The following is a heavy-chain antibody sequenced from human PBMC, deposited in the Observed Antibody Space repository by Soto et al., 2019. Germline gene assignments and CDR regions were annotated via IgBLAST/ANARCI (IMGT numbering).Heavy chain of an antibody. CDR2: INAGNGNT. D-gene: IGHD6-6*01. J-gene: IGHJ5*02. V-gene: IGHV1-3*01. CDR3: ARTRDQYSSSSRWFDP. Sequence: ASVKVSCKASGYTFTSYAIHWVRQAPGQRLEWMGWINAGNGNTKYSQKFQGRVTITRDTSASTAYMELSSLRSEDTAVYYCARTRDQYSSSSRWFDPWGQGTLVTVSS. CDR1: GYTFTSYA.